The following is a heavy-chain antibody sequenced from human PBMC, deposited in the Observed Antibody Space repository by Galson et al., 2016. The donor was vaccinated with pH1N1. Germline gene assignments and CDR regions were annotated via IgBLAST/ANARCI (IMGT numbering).Heavy chain of an antibody. V-gene: IGHV1-8*03. Sequence: SVKVSCKASGYTFTNYDFNWVRQATGQGLEWMGWVRPNSGDTGFAQKFQGRVTITRNTSISTAYMEVSSLRSEDTAIYYCATSLSTGWYGNYFQHWGQGTLVTVSS. J-gene: IGHJ1*01. D-gene: IGHD6-19*01. CDR1: GYTFTNYD. CDR2: VRPNSGDT. CDR3: ATSLSTGWYGNYFQH.